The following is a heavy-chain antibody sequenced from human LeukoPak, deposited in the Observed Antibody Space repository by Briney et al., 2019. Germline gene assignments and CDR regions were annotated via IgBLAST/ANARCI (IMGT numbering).Heavy chain of an antibody. D-gene: IGHD6-13*01. J-gene: IGHJ4*02. CDR3: AAGTRQLSSEDY. Sequence: SETLSLTCTVSGGSISSYCRSWIRQPPGKGLEWLGYICYSGSTNYNPSLKSRVTISVDTSKNQFSLRLSSVTAADTAVHYCAAGTRQLSSEDYWGQGTLVTVSS. V-gene: IGHV4-59*01. CDR2: ICYSGST. CDR1: GGSISSYC.